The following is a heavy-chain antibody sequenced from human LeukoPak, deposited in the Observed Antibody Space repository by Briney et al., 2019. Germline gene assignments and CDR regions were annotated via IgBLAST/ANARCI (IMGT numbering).Heavy chain of an antibody. CDR2: ISTYNGNT. J-gene: IGHJ4*02. D-gene: IGHD3-3*01. CDR1: GYTFNSYD. V-gene: IGHV1-18*01. Sequence: ASVKVSCKASGYTFNSYDISWVRQAPGQGLEWMAWISTYNGNTNYALKVQGRATMTTDTSTSTAYMELKSLRSDDTAVYYCARVLRYDFWSAYYFDYWGQGTLVTVSS. CDR3: ARVLRYDFWSAYYFDY.